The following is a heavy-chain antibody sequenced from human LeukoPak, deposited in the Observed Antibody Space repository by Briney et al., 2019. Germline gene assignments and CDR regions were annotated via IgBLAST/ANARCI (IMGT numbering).Heavy chain of an antibody. CDR3: ARLNYYGFDY. CDR2: IYYSGST. V-gene: IGHV4-39*01. Sequence: SETLSLTCTVSGGSISSTSSYWGWIRQPPGKGLEWIATIYYSGSTYYDASLKSRITIAVDTSKSQFSLKLSSVTAADTAVYYCARLNYYGFDYWGQGTLVTFSS. CDR1: GGSISSTSSY. J-gene: IGHJ4*02. D-gene: IGHD1-26*01.